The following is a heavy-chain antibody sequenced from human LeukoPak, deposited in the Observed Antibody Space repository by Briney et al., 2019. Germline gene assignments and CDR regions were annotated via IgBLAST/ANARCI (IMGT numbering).Heavy chain of an antibody. J-gene: IGHJ4*02. V-gene: IGHV4-34*01. CDR2: INHSGST. D-gene: IGHD5-18*01. CDR3: ARRYSYGPSGY. CDR1: GGSFSGYY. Sequence: SETLSLTCAVYGGSFSGYYWSWIRQPPGKGLEWIGEINHSGSTNYNPSLKSRVTISVDTSKNQFSPKLSSVTAADTAVYYCARRYSYGPSGYWGQGTLVTVSS.